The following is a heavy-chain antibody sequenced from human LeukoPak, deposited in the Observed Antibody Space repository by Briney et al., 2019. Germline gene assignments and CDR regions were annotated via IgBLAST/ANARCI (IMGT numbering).Heavy chain of an antibody. CDR3: TTDPRITMIVDSFDY. D-gene: IGHD3-22*01. CDR2: IKSKTDGGTT. V-gene: IGHV3-15*07. J-gene: IGHJ4*02. CDR1: GFTFSNAW. Sequence: GGSLGLSCAASGFTFSNAWMNWVRQAPGKGLEWVGRIKSKTDGGTTDYAAPVKGRFTISRDDSKNTLYLQMNSLKTEDTAVYYCTTDPRITMIVDSFDYWGQGTLVTVSS.